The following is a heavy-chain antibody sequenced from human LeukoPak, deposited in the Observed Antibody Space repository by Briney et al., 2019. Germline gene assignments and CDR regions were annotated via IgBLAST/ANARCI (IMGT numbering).Heavy chain of an antibody. V-gene: IGHV3-72*01. D-gene: IGHD4-17*01. Sequence: GGSLRLSCGASGLAFSDSYMDWVRQAPGKGLQCVSRIRNKANSYTTDYASSVKGRLTIPRDDSKNSPYVQTNTLKTADTAVYYCVRVRHGYYFVPWGVGTLVTVSS. CDR3: VRVRHGYYFVP. CDR1: GLAFSDSY. CDR2: IRNKANSYTT. J-gene: IGHJ4*02.